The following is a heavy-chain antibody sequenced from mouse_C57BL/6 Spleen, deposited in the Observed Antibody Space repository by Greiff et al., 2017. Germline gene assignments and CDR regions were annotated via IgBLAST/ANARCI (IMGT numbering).Heavy chain of an antibody. CDR2: ISSGSSTI. CDR3: ASGRGRREGAMDY. D-gene: IGHD1-1*01. J-gene: IGHJ4*01. CDR1: GFTFSDYG. V-gene: IGHV5-17*01. Sequence: EVMLVESGGGLVKPGGSLKLSCAASGFTFSDYGMHWVRQAPEKGLEWVAYISSGSSTINYADTVKGRFTISRDNAKNTLFLQMTRLRSEDTAMYSCASGRGRREGAMDYWGQGTSVTVSS.